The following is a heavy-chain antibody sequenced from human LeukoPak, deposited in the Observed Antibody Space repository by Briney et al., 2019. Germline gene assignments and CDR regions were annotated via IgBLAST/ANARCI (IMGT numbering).Heavy chain of an antibody. CDR2: ISGNGDST. Sequence: GGSLRLSCAASGFTFRRYDMSWVRQAPGKGLEWVSAISGNGDSTYYVDSVKGRFTISRDNSKNTLYLQMNSLTAEDTAVYYCAKDARRSSGWYFFDHWGQGTLVTVSS. CDR1: GFTFRRYD. V-gene: IGHV3-23*01. D-gene: IGHD6-19*01. CDR3: AKDARRSSGWYFFDH. J-gene: IGHJ4*02.